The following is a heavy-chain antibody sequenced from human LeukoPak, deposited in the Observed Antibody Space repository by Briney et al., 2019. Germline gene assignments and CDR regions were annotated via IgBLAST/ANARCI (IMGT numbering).Heavy chain of an antibody. J-gene: IGHJ4*02. CDR3: AKDRDSSGYSPFDY. D-gene: IGHD3-22*01. CDR1: GFTFSSYA. V-gene: IGHV3-30*18. Sequence: GGSLRLSCAASGFTFSSYAMQWVRQASNKGLEWVAVISYDGSKQHYIDSVKGRFTISRDNSKNTLFLQMNSLRAEDTAVYYCAKDRDSSGYSPFDYWGQGTLVTVSS. CDR2: ISYDGSKQ.